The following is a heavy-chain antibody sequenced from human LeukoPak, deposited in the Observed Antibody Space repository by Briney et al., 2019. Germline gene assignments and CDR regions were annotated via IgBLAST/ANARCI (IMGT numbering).Heavy chain of an antibody. CDR1: GGSISSYY. CDR2: IYYSGST. Sequence: SETLSLTCTVSGGSISSYYWSWIRQPPGKGLEWIGYIYYSGSTNYNPSLKSRVTISVDTSKNQFSLKLSSVTAADTAVYYCARGRYDFWSGSYPSYYYYYMDVWGKGTTVTVSS. CDR3: ARGRYDFWSGSYPSYYYYYMDV. D-gene: IGHD3-3*01. J-gene: IGHJ6*03. V-gene: IGHV4-59*01.